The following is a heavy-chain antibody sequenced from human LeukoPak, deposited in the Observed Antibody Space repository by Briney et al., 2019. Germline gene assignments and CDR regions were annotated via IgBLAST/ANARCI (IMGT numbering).Heavy chain of an antibody. Sequence: GGSLRLSCAASGFTFDDYAMHWVRQAPGKGLEWVSGISWNSGSIGYADSVKGRFTISRDNAKNSLYLQMNSLRAEDMALYYCAKGYLRGNRPDAFDIWGQGTMVTVSS. CDR3: AKGYLRGNRPDAFDI. J-gene: IGHJ3*02. D-gene: IGHD1/OR15-1a*01. CDR2: ISWNSGSI. V-gene: IGHV3-9*03. CDR1: GFTFDDYA.